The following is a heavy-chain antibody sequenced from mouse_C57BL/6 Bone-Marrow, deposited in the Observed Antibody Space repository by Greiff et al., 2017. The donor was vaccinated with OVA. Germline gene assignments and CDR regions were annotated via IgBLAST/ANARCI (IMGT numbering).Heavy chain of an antibody. J-gene: IGHJ2*01. CDR3: ARPYDDELYVDY. CDR1: GFTFSDYG. CDR2: ISSGSSTI. Sequence: EVKLVESGGGLVKPGGSLKLSCAVSGFTFSDYGMHWVRQAPEKGLEWVAYISSGSSTIYYADTVKGRFTISRDNAKNTLFLQMTSLRSEDTAMYYCARPYDDELYVDYWGQGTTLTVSA. D-gene: IGHD2-4*01. V-gene: IGHV5-17*01.